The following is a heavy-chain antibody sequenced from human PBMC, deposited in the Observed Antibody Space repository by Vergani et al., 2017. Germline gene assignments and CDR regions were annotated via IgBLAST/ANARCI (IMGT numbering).Heavy chain of an antibody. D-gene: IGHD3-3*01. Sequence: QVQLVQSGAEVKKPGASVKVSCKASGGTFSSYAISWVRQAPGQGLEWMGWINPNSGGTNYAQKFQGRVTMTRDTSISTAYMELSRLRSDDTAVYYCAKLPLAPLDYDFWSGYTKDAFDIWGQGTMVTVSS. V-gene: IGHV1-2*02. J-gene: IGHJ3*02. CDR3: AKLPLAPLDYDFWSGYTKDAFDI. CDR1: GGTFSSYA. CDR2: INPNSGGT.